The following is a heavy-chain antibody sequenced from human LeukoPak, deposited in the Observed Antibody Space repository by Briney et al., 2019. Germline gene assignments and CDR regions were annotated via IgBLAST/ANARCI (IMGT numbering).Heavy chain of an antibody. D-gene: IGHD3-10*01. CDR3: ARVERNYYGSGSYLNYGMDV. J-gene: IGHJ6*02. CDR1: GFTVSSNY. Sequence: GGSLRLSCAASGFTVSSNYMSWVRQAPGKGLEWVSVIYSGGSTYYADSVKGRFTISRDNSKNTLYLQMNSLRAEDTAVYYCARVERNYYGSGSYLNYGMDVWGQGTTVTVSS. V-gene: IGHV3-53*01. CDR2: IYSGGST.